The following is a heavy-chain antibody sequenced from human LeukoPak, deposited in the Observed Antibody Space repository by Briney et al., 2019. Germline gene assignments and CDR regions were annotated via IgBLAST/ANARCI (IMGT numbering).Heavy chain of an antibody. CDR1: GFTFSSYS. V-gene: IGHV3-21*01. J-gene: IGHJ3*02. D-gene: IGHD2-2*01. CDR3: AREEALGYCSSTSCHSAFDI. CDR2: ISSSSSYI. Sequence: PGGSLRLSCAASGFTFSSYSMNWVRQAPGKGLEWVSAISSSSSYIYYADSVKGRFTISRDNAKNSLYLQMNSLRAEDTAVYYCAREEALGYCSSTSCHSAFDIWGQGTMVTVSS.